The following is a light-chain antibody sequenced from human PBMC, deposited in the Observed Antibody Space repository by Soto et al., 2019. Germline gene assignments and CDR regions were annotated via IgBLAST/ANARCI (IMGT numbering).Light chain of an antibody. Sequence: GDRVTITCRASHSISRWLDRYQQKQGKAPKLLIFDASSLERGGPSRLSGSGSVTDFTLTISSLHPEDFATYYCLQDYNDTWTFGQGTKVDIK. J-gene: IGKJ1*01. CDR2: DAS. CDR1: HSISRW. CDR3: LQDYNDTWT. V-gene: IGKV1-5*01.